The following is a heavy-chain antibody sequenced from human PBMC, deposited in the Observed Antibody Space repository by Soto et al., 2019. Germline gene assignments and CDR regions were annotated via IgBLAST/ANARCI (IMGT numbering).Heavy chain of an antibody. CDR1: GGSISSGGYS. D-gene: IGHD4-17*01. CDR2: IYHSGST. Sequence: SETLSLTCAVSGGSISSGGYSWSWIRQPPGKGLEWIGYIYHSGSTYYNPSLKSRVTISVDRSKDQFSLKLSSVTAADTAVYYCAIAPFVFHGDYDPYFDYWGQGTLVTVSS. J-gene: IGHJ4*02. V-gene: IGHV4-30-2*01. CDR3: AIAPFVFHGDYDPYFDY.